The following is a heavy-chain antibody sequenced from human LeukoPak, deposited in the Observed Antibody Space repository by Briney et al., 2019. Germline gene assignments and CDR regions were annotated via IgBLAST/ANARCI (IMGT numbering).Heavy chain of an antibody. CDR1: GGTFTSYA. D-gene: IGHD5-18*01. CDR3: ARPRNSYGTPLEY. J-gene: IGHJ4*02. CDR2: INPNSGGT. Sequence: AASVKVSCKASGGTFTSYAISWVRQAPGQGLEWMGRINPNSGGTNYAQKFQGRVTMTRDTSISTAYMELSRLRSDDTAVYYCARPRNSYGTPLEYWGQGTLVTVSS. V-gene: IGHV1-2*06.